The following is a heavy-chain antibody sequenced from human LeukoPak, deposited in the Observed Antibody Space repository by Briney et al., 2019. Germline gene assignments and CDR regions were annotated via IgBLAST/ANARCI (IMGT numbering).Heavy chain of an antibody. CDR2: INERATII. J-gene: IGHJ4*02. CDR1: GFTISNCW. V-gene: IGHV3-74*01. CDR3: VRDLILVWTPGDDFDH. Sequence: AGSLRLSCAASGFTISNCWMHWVRQAPGPGMEWVSRINERATIISYADSVKGRFTISRENARNTLYLQMHSLTAEDTAVYYCVRDLILVWTPGDDFDHWGQGTLVTVSS. D-gene: IGHD3-16*01.